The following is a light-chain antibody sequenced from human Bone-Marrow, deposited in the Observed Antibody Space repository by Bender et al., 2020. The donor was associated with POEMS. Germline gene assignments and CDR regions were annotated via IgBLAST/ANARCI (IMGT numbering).Light chain of an antibody. CDR2: EDG. J-gene: IGLJ2*01. Sequence: SYVLTQPPSVSVAPGQTATITCGGNNIGSKSVHWYQQKPGQAPVLVVYEDGDRPSGIPERFSGSNSGNTATLTISRVEAGDEADYYCQVWDSSAVVFGGGTKLTVL. V-gene: IGLV3-21*02. CDR3: QVWDSSAVV. CDR1: NIGSKS.